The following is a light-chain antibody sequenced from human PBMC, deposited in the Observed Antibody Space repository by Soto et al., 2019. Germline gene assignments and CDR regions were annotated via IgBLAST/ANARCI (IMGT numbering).Light chain of an antibody. CDR3: QQYGSSGT. J-gene: IGKJ2*01. Sequence: EIVLTQSPGTLSLSPGERATLSCRASQSVSSSYLAWYQQKPGQAPRLLIYGASSRATGIPDRFSGSGSGTDFTLTISILEPEEFAVYYCQQYGSSGTFGQGNKLEIK. CDR1: QSVSSSY. V-gene: IGKV3-20*01. CDR2: GAS.